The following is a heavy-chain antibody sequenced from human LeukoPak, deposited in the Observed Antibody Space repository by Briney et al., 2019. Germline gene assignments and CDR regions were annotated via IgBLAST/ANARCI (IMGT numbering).Heavy chain of an antibody. V-gene: IGHV3-33*08. CDR2: IWYDGSNK. D-gene: IGHD3-10*01. Sequence: GGSLRLSCAASGFTFSSYSMNWVRQAPGKGLEWVAVIWYDGSNKYYADSVKGRFTISRDNSKNTLYLQMNSLRAEDTAVYYCARDVGGVVHYYYGMDVWGQGTTVTVSS. J-gene: IGHJ6*02. CDR1: GFTFSSYS. CDR3: ARDVGGVVHYYYGMDV.